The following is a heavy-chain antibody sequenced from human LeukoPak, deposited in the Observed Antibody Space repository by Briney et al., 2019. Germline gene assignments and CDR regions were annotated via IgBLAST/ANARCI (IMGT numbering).Heavy chain of an antibody. CDR2: ITWNSAVL. Sequence: GGSLRLSCAASGLTLDDYTIHWGRQAPGKGLEWVSGITWNSAVLGYADSVKGRFTISRDNAKNSLYLQMNSLRAEDMALYYCANTRGKYGSGTYFDSWGQGTLVTVSS. J-gene: IGHJ4*02. CDR3: ANTRGKYGSGTYFDS. D-gene: IGHD3-10*01. V-gene: IGHV3-9*03. CDR1: GLTLDDYT.